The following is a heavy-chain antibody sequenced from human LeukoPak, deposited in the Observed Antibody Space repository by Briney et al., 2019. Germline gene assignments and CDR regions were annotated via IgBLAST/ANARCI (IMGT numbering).Heavy chain of an antibody. J-gene: IGHJ6*02. D-gene: IGHD3-22*01. CDR2: ISGSGGST. Sequence: GGSLRLSCAASGFTFSNYAMSWVRQAPGKGLEWVSAISGSGGSTYYADSVKGRFTISRDNSKNTLYLQMNSLRAEDTAVYYCAKNYDSSGYRYYYYGMDVWGQGTTVTVSS. CDR3: AKNYDSSGYRYYYYGMDV. V-gene: IGHV3-23*01. CDR1: GFTFSNYA.